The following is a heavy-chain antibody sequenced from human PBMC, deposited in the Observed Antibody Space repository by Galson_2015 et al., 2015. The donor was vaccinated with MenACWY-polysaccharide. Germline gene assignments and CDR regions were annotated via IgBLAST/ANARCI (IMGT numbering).Heavy chain of an antibody. CDR3: TKAGAKYCSGSSCYFNWFDP. V-gene: IGHV3-74*01. Sequence: SLRLSCAVSGFSFSTYWVHWVRHAPGKGLVWVSRINADGSATGYADSVRGRFTISRDNAKNTLYLEMNSLRAEDTAVYYCTKAGAKYCSGSSCYFNWFDPWGQGTLVTVSS. CDR1: GFSFSTYW. CDR2: INADGSAT. D-gene: IGHD2-15*01. J-gene: IGHJ5*02.